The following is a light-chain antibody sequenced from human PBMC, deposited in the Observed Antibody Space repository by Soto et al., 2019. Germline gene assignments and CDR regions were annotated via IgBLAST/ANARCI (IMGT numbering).Light chain of an antibody. CDR3: CSYAGSSTYV. CDR2: EVS. CDR1: SSDVGSYNL. J-gene: IGLJ1*01. Sequence: QSVLTQPASVSGSPGQSITISCTGTSSDVGSYNLVSWYQQHPGKAPKLMIYEVSKRPSGVSNRFSGSKSGNTASLTISGLQPEEEADYYCCSYAGSSTYVFLTCTKMTVL. V-gene: IGLV2-23*02.